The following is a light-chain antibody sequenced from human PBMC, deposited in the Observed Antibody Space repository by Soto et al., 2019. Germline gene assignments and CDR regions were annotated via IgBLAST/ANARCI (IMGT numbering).Light chain of an antibody. CDR1: QSISSW. Sequence: DIQMTQSPSTLSASVGDRVTITCRASQSISSWLAWYQQKPGKAPKLLIYKASGLESGVPSRFSGSGSGTEFTLTISSLQPDDFATYYCQQYNSMITFGQGTRLEIK. J-gene: IGKJ5*01. CDR2: KAS. CDR3: QQYNSMIT. V-gene: IGKV1-5*03.